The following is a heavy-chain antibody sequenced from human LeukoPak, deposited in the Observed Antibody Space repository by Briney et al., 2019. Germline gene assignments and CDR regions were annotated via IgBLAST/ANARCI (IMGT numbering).Heavy chain of an antibody. CDR1: GFTFSSYW. CDR3: AKGGDILTGPNAFDI. CDR2: INSDGSST. J-gene: IGHJ3*02. V-gene: IGHV3-74*01. Sequence: PGGSLRLSCAASGFTFSSYWMHWVRQAPGKGLVWVSRINSDGSSTSYADSVKGRFTISRDNAKNSLYLQMNSLRAEDMALYYCAKGGDILTGPNAFDIWGQGTMVTVSS. D-gene: IGHD3-9*01.